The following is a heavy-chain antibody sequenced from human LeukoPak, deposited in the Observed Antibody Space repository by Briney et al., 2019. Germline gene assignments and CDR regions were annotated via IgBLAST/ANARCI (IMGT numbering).Heavy chain of an antibody. CDR2: ISGSGGST. Sequence: GGSLRLSCAASGFTFSSYAMSWVRQAPGKGLEWVSAISGSGGSTYYADSVKGRFTISRDNSKNTLYLQMNSLRAEDTAVYYCAKGGYCSSTSCYVGWFDPWGQGTLVTVSS. V-gene: IGHV3-23*01. CDR3: AKGGYCSSTSCYVGWFDP. D-gene: IGHD2-2*01. CDR1: GFTFSSYA. J-gene: IGHJ5*02.